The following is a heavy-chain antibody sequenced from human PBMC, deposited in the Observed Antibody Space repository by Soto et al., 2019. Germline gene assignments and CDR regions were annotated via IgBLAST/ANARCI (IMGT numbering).Heavy chain of an antibody. J-gene: IGHJ4*02. CDR3: ARRWGRTFDY. D-gene: IGHD7-27*01. Sequence: PSETLSPTCTVSGGSISIYYWSWIRQPPGKGLEWIGYIYYSGSTNYNPSLKSRVTISVDTSKNQFSLKLSSVTAADTAVYYGARRWGRTFDYWGQGTLVTVSS. CDR1: GGSISIYY. CDR2: IYYSGST. V-gene: IGHV4-59*08.